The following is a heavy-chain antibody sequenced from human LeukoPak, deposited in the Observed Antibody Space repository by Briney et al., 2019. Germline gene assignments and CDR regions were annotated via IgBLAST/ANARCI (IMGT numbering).Heavy chain of an antibody. D-gene: IGHD4-17*01. CDR3: ARVSYGDYGYYHYMDV. CDR2: MNPNSGNT. J-gene: IGHJ6*03. V-gene: IGHV1-8*01. Sequence: GASVKVSCKASGYTFTSYDINWVRQATGQGLEWMGWMNPNSGNTGYAQKFQGRVTMTRNTSISTAYMELSSLRSEDTAVYYCARVSYGDYGYYHYMDVWGKGTTVTISS. CDR1: GYTFTSYD.